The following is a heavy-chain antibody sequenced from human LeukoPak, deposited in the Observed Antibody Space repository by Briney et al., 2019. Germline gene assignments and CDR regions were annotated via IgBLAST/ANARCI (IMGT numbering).Heavy chain of an antibody. CDR3: ARVGLSSGWYDYYYGMDV. Sequence: ASVKASCKASGYTFTSYGISWVRQAPGQGLEWMGWISAYNGNTNYAQKLQGRVTMTTDTSTSTAYMELRSLRSDDTAVYYCARVGLSSGWYDYYYGMDVWGQGTTVTVSS. D-gene: IGHD6-19*01. J-gene: IGHJ6*02. CDR2: ISAYNGNT. CDR1: GYTFTSYG. V-gene: IGHV1-18*01.